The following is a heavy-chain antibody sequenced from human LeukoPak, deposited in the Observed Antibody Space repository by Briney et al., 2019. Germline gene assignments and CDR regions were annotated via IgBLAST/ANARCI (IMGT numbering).Heavy chain of an antibody. D-gene: IGHD6-13*01. CDR1: GYTFINYG. CDR3: ASAPRYSSSWPNNWFDP. J-gene: IGHJ5*02. Sequence: ASVKVSCKASGYTFINYGISWVRQAPGQGLEWMGWISAYNGNTNYAQKFQGRVTITADESTSTAYMELSSLRSEDTAVYFCASAPRYSSSWPNNWFDPWGQGTLVTVSS. V-gene: IGHV1-18*01. CDR2: ISAYNGNT.